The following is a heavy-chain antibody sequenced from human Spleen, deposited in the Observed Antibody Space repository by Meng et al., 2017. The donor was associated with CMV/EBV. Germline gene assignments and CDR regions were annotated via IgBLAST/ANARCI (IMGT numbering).Heavy chain of an antibody. D-gene: IGHD3-3*01. CDR2: IYSAGST. CDR3: ARERRIPRFLEWSYAFDI. V-gene: IGHV3-53*01. CDR1: GLIVSSNY. Sequence: GESLKISCAASGLIVSSNYMSWVRQAPGKGLEWVSIIYSAGSTYYADSVKGRFTISRNNSKNTLYLQMNSLRAEDTAVYYCARERRIPRFLEWSYAFDIWGQGTMVTVSS. J-gene: IGHJ3*02.